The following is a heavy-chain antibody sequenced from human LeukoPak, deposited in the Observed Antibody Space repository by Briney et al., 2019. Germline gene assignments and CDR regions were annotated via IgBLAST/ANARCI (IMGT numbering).Heavy chain of an antibody. Sequence: GGSLRLSCAASGFTFGGFSMNWVRQAPGKGLEWVSAIYPSGDSTYYAGSVKGRFTISRDNSKNTLYLQMNSLRAEDTAVYYCAKDFMVRGVIRPFSYGMDVWGQGTTVTVSS. CDR2: IYPSGDST. CDR3: AKDFMVRGVIRPFSYGMDV. V-gene: IGHV3-23*01. D-gene: IGHD3-10*01. J-gene: IGHJ6*02. CDR1: GFTFGGFS.